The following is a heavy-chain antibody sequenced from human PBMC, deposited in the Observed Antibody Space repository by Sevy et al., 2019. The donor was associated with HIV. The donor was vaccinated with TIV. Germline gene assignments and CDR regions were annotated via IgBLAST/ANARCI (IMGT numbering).Heavy chain of an antibody. CDR3: AMGGDSGAFDI. CDR2: LYSGGST. Sequence: GGSLRLSCAASGFTVSSNYMSWVRRAPGKGLEWVSVLYSGGSTYYADSVKGRFTISRDNSKNTLYLQMNSLRAEDTAVYYCAMGGDSGAFDIWGQGTMVTVSS. J-gene: IGHJ3*02. CDR1: GFTVSSNY. V-gene: IGHV3-53*01. D-gene: IGHD1-26*01.